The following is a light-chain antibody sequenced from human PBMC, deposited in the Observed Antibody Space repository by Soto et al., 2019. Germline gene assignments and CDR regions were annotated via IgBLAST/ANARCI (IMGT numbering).Light chain of an antibody. CDR3: QKCKVAPFT. V-gene: IGKV1-27*01. J-gene: IGKJ4*01. CDR1: QGISSY. Sequence: IQLTQSPSSLSASVGDRVTVTCRASQGISSYLNWYQQKPGKVPKLLIYAASTLQSGVPSRFSGSGSGTDFTLTISSLQPEDVATYYCQKCKVAPFTFGGGTKVDIK. CDR2: AAS.